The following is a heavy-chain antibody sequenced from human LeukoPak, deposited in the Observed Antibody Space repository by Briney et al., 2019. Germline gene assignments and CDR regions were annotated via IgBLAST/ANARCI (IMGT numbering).Heavy chain of an antibody. CDR2: INPNSGGT. CDR1: GYTFTGYY. Sequence: ASVRVSCKASGYTFTGYYMHWVRQAPGQGLEWMGWINPNSGGTNHAQKFQGRVTMTRDTSTSTAYMELSRLRSDDTAVYYCARDGPAAIQYFDYWGQGTLVTVSS. V-gene: IGHV1-2*02. D-gene: IGHD2-2*02. J-gene: IGHJ4*02. CDR3: ARDGPAAIQYFDY.